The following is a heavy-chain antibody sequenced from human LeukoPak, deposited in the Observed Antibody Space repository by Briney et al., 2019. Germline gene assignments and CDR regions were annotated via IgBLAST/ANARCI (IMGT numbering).Heavy chain of an antibody. CDR1: GGSISSSSYY. D-gene: IGHD3-9*01. V-gene: IGHV4-39*07. CDR2: IYYSGST. Sequence: PSETLSLTCTVSGGSISSSSYYWGWIRQPPGKGLEWIGSIYYSGSTYYNPSLKSRVTISVDTSKNQFSLKLSSVTAADTAVYYCARDSQYYDIFDWSETYYFDYWGQGTLVTVSS. J-gene: IGHJ4*02. CDR3: ARDSQYYDIFDWSETYYFDY.